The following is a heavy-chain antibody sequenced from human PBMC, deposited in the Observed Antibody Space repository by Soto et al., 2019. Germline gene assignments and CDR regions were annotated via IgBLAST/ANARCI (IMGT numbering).Heavy chain of an antibody. CDR3: STAGYCSRTSCFLAFIGVGWFDP. D-gene: IGHD2-2*03. CDR1: GGSISSYY. V-gene: IGHV4-59*01. Sequence: PSETLSLTCTVSGGSISSYYWTWIRQPPGKGLEWIGYIYYSGSTNNNPSLKSRVTISVDTCKNQFSIMLISVTAADTAAYYCSTAGYCSRTSCFLAFIGVGWFDPWGQGTLVTVSS. J-gene: IGHJ5*02. CDR2: IYYSGST.